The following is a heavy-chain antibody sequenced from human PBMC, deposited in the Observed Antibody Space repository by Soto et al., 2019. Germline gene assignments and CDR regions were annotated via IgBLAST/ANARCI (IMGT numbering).Heavy chain of an antibody. V-gene: IGHV4-61*01. J-gene: IGHJ4*02. D-gene: IGHD3-3*01. CDR3: ARDFAYFDS. Sequence: PSDTLSLTCTCSCGACIGGSYEWSWIRQPPGKGLEWIGYVYHTGRTNYNPSLKSRVSISMDTSKNQFSLNLDSVTAADTAVYFCARDFAYFDSWGQGTLVTVST. CDR2: VYHTGRT. CDR1: CGACIGGSYE.